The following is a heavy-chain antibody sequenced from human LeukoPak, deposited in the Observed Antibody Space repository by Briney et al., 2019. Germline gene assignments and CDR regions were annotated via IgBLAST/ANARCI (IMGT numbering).Heavy chain of an antibody. J-gene: IGHJ4*02. CDR2: ISSAGSNK. CDR1: GFTFSNPG. CDR3: ANQFKGETTYPPDY. Sequence: GGSLRLSCAASGFTFSNPGMHWVRQAPGKGLEWVAVISSAGSNKYYTGSVKGRFTISRDNSKNTVYLQMNSLRTVDTAVYYYANQFKGETTYPPDYWGQGTLVTVSS. D-gene: IGHD3-16*01. V-gene: IGHV3-30*18.